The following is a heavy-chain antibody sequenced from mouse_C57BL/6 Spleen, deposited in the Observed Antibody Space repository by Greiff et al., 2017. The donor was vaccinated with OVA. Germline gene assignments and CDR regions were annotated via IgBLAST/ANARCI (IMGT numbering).Heavy chain of an antibody. D-gene: IGHD1-1*01. V-gene: IGHV1-7*01. J-gene: IGHJ2*01. CDR1: GYTFTSYW. Sequence: QVQLQQSGAELAKPGASVKLFCKASGYTFTSYWMHRVKQRPGQGLEWIGYIYPSSGYSKYNQKFKDKATLTADKFPSPALIQPSRPTLEGSAVDYCAGCPTVVELWDYWGQGTTLTVSS. CDR2: IYPSSGYS. CDR3: AGCPTVVELWDY.